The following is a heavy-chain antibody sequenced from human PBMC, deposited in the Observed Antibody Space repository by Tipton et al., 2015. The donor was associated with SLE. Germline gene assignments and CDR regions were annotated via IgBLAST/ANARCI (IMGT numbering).Heavy chain of an antibody. D-gene: IGHD5-18*01. CDR1: GFTFSSYT. V-gene: IGHV3-21*01. J-gene: IGHJ4*02. CDR2: ISATSGYI. CDR3: ARGQYAYGYPHFDF. Sequence: SLRLSCAASGFTFSSYTMNWVRQAPGKGLERVSSISATSGYIYYTDSLKGRFTISRDNAKNSLYLQMNSLRADDTAVYYCARGQYAYGYPHFDFWGQGNRSPSPQ.